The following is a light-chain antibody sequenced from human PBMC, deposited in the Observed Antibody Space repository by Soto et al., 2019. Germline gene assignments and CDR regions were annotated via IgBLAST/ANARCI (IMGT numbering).Light chain of an antibody. CDR1: SGHNSYT. Sequence: QLVLTQSSSASASLGSSVKLTCILSSGHNSYTIAWHQQQPGKAPRFLMTVDRGGSYNRGNGVPDRFSGSSSGADRYLTISSLQSEDEGDYYCQTWCSNTHVVFGGGTKLTVL. CDR3: QTWCSNTHVV. V-gene: IGLV4-60*03. J-gene: IGLJ2*01. CDR2: VDRGGSY.